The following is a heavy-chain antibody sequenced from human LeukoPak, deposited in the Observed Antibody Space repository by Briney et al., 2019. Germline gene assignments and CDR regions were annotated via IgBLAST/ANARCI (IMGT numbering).Heavy chain of an antibody. CDR2: IIPILGIA. J-gene: IGHJ3*02. Sequence: ASVKVSCKASGGTFSSYAISWVRQAPGQGLEWMGRIIPILGIANYAQKFQGRVTITADKSTSTAYMELSSLRSEDTAVYYCARCRYCSGGVRDAFDIWGQGTMVTVSS. V-gene: IGHV1-69*04. CDR3: ARCRYCSGGVRDAFDI. CDR1: GGTFSSYA. D-gene: IGHD2-15*01.